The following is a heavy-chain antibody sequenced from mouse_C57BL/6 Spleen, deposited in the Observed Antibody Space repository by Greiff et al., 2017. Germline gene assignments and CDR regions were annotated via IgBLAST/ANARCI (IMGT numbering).Heavy chain of an antibody. CDR3: ARRAAQATWYFDV. D-gene: IGHD3-2*02. V-gene: IGHV1-80*01. CDR2: IYPGDGDT. Sequence: VKVVESGAELVKPGASVKISCKASGYAFSSYWMNWVKQRPGKGLEWIGQIYPGDGDTNYNGKVKGKATLTADKSSSTAYMQLSSLTSEDSAVYFCARRAAQATWYFDVWGTGTTVTVSS. J-gene: IGHJ1*03. CDR1: GYAFSSYW.